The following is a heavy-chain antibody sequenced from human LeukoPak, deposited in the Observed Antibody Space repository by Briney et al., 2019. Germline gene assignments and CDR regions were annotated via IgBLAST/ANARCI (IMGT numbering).Heavy chain of an antibody. CDR2: INADGSSA. D-gene: IGHD3-3*01. V-gene: IGHV3-74*01. J-gene: IGHJ6*02. Sequence: GGSRRLSCAASGFTLSNYWMHWVRQAPGKGLVWVSRINADGSSASYADSVKGRFTISRDNAKNTPYLQMNSLRAEDTAMYYCARDYGRAREWGMDVWGQGTTVTVSS. CDR3: ARDYGRAREWGMDV. CDR1: GFTLSNYW.